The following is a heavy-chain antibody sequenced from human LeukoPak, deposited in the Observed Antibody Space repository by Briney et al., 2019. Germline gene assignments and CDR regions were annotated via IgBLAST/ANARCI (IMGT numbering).Heavy chain of an antibody. J-gene: IGHJ5*02. CDR1: GFTFTSYD. Sequence: ASVKVSCKASGFTFTSYDINWVRQAAGQGLEWMGWMNPNNGNTGYAQKFQGRVTMTRDTTISTAYMELRSLRSEDTAVYYCVRDGEGVAISVNYWFDPWGQGTLVTVSS. CDR3: VRDGEGVAISVNYWFDP. D-gene: IGHD3-10*01. CDR2: MNPNNGNT. V-gene: IGHV1-8*01.